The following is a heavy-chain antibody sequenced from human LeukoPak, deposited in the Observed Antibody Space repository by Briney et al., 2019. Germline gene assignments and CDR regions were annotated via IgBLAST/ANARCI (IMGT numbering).Heavy chain of an antibody. CDR1: GFTFSSYG. Sequence: GGTLRLSCAASGFTFSSYGMSRVRQAPGKGLEWVSAISGSGGSTYYADSVKGRFTISRDNSKNTLYLQMNSLRAEDTAVYYCAELGITMIGGVWGKGTTVTISS. CDR2: ISGSGGST. J-gene: IGHJ6*04. CDR3: AELGITMIGGV. V-gene: IGHV3-23*01. D-gene: IGHD3-10*02.